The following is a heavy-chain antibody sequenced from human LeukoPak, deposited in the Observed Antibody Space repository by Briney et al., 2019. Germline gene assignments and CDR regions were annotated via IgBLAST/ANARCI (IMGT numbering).Heavy chain of an antibody. CDR1: GFTFDDYA. CDR2: ISGSGDST. J-gene: IGHJ4*02. V-gene: IGHV3-23*01. CDR3: AKDWGTYYYDSSGTSDY. D-gene: IGHD3-22*01. Sequence: GRSLGLSCAASGFTFDDYAMHWVRQAPGKGLEWVSTISGSGDSTYYADSVKGRFTISRDNSKNTLYLQMNSLRAEDTAVYYCAKDWGTYYYDSSGTSDYWGQGTLVTVSS.